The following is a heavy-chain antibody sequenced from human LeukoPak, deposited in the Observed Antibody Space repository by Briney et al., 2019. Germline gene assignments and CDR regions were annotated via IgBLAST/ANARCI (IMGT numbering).Heavy chain of an antibody. CDR1: GFTFSSYA. D-gene: IGHD2-2*01. CDR2: ISGSGGST. J-gene: IGHJ6*03. Sequence: GSLRLSCAASGFTFSSYAMSWVRQFPGKGLEWVSSISGSGGSTYYADSVKGRFTISRDNSKNTLYLQMISLRAEDTAVYYCAKEGKRDIVVVDYMDVWGKGTTVTVSS. CDR3: AKEGKRDIVVVDYMDV. V-gene: IGHV3-23*01.